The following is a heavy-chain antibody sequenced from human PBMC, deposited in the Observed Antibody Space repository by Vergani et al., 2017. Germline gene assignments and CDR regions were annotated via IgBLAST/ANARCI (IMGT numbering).Heavy chain of an antibody. Sequence: VQLVESGGGVVQPGRSLRLSCAASGFTFSSYGMHWVRQAPGKGLEWVAVISYDGSNKYYADSVKGRFTISRDNSKNTLYLQMNSLRAEDTAVYYCAKDPFTGYDHNWFDPWGQGTLVTVSS. CDR1: GFTFSSYG. V-gene: IGHV3-30*18. D-gene: IGHD5-12*01. CDR2: ISYDGSNK. J-gene: IGHJ5*02. CDR3: AKDPFTGYDHNWFDP.